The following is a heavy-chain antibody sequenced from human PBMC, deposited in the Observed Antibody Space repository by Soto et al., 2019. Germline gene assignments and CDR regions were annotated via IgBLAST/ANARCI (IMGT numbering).Heavy chain of an antibody. Sequence: PSETLSLTCSVSGGSMSEYFWSGIRQSPGKGLEWIGYIYYLGSTDYNPSLKSRVTISVDTSKRQFYLRLTSVTAADTAVYYCARDGYDGSGSPYPAYWGPGTQVTVSS. D-gene: IGHD3-10*01. CDR2: IYYLGST. CDR3: ARDGYDGSGSPYPAY. CDR1: GGSMSEYF. V-gene: IGHV4-59*01. J-gene: IGHJ4*02.